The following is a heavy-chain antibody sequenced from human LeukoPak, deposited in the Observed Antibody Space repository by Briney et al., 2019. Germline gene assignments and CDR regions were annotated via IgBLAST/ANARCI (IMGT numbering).Heavy chain of an antibody. CDR1: GGTFSSYA. J-gene: IGHJ4*02. CDR2: IIPIFGKA. CDR3: ARGWLAESTVVTPYNY. D-gene: IGHD4-23*01. Sequence: ASVKVSSKASGGTFSSYAISWVRQAPGQGLEWMGGIIPIFGKANYAQKFQGRVTITAVESMSTAYMELSSLRSEDTAVYYCARGWLAESTVVTPYNYWGQGTLVTVSS. V-gene: IGHV1-69*13.